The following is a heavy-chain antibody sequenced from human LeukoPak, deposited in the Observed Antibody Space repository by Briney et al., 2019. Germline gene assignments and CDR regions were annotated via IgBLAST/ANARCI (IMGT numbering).Heavy chain of an antibody. J-gene: IGHJ4*02. V-gene: IGHV3-7*01. CDR1: GFTFSSYW. CDR3: ARSGYCSSTSCYSRGGESDY. D-gene: IGHD2-2*01. Sequence: PGGALRLSCAASGFTFSSYWMSWVRQAPGKGLEWVANIKQDGIEKYYVDSVRGGFTISRDNAQNSLYLQMNSLRAEDTAVYYCARSGYCSSTSCYSRGGESDYWGQGTLVTVSS. CDR2: IKQDGIEK.